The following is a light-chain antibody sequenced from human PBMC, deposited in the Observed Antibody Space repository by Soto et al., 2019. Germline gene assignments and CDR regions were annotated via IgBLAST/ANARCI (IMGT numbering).Light chain of an antibody. J-gene: IGKJ1*01. CDR1: QGIRNY. CDR2: VAS. V-gene: IGKV1-27*01. CDR3: QKYNSGFET. Sequence: DNQMTQSPSALSASVGDRVTITCRASQGIRNYLAWYQQKPGKVPKVLIHVASTLQSGVPSRFSGSGSGTDFTLTISGLQPEDVATYYCQKYNSGFETFGQGTKVEI.